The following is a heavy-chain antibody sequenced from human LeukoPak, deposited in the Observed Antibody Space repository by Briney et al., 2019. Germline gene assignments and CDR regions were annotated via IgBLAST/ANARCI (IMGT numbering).Heavy chain of an antibody. D-gene: IGHD1-26*01. V-gene: IGHV1-18*01. Sequence: ASVTVSCKASGYTFTSYGISWVRQAPGQGLEWMGWISAYNGNTNYAQKLQGRVTMTTDTSTSTAYMELRSLRSDDTAVYYCARDQYSGSYYTYYYYYMVVWGKGTTVTVSS. CDR3: ARDQYSGSYYTYYYYYMVV. CDR1: GYTFTSYG. CDR2: ISAYNGNT. J-gene: IGHJ6*03.